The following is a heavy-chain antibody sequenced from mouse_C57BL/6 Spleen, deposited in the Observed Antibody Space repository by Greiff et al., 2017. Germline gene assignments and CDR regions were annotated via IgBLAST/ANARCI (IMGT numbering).Heavy chain of an antibody. Sequence: VQLVESGPELVKPGASVKISCKASGYAFSSSWMNWVKQRPGKGLEWIGRIYPGDGDTNYNGKFKGKATLTEDKSSSTAYIQLSSLTSEDSAVYFCARRYSNGYAMDYWGQGTSVTVSS. CDR3: ARRYSNGYAMDY. V-gene: IGHV1-82*01. D-gene: IGHD2-5*01. CDR2: IYPGDGDT. CDR1: GYAFSSSW. J-gene: IGHJ4*01.